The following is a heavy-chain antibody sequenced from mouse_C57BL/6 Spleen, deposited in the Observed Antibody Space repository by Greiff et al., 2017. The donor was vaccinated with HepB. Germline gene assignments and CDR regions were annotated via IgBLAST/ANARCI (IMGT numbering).Heavy chain of an antibody. D-gene: IGHD1-1*01. CDR1: GYSITSGYY. V-gene: IGHV3-6*01. J-gene: IGHJ2*01. CDR3: ARGRYSFDY. CDR2: ISYDGSN. Sequence: EVQLQESGPGLVKPSQSLSLTCSVTGYSITSGYYWNWIRQFPGNKLEWMGYISYDGSNNYNPSLKNRISITRDTSKNQFFLKLNSVTTEDTATYYCARGRYSFDYWGQGTTLTVSS.